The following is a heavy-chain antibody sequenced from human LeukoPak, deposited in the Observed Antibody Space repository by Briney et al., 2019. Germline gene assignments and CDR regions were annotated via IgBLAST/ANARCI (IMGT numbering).Heavy chain of an antibody. D-gene: IGHD3-22*01. CDR1: GGSIGTYY. CDR2: IFTTGGA. Sequence: SETLSLTCTVSGGSIGTYYWSWIRQPAGKGLEWIGRIFTTGGANYNPSLKSRVTMSLDTSKNLFSLKLNSVTAADTAVYYCARRKRYYDSSGYYLYYFDYWGQGTLVTVSS. V-gene: IGHV4-4*07. J-gene: IGHJ4*02. CDR3: ARRKRYYDSSGYYLYYFDY.